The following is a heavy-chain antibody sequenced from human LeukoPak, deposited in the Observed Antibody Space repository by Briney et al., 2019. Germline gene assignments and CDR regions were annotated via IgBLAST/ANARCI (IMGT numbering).Heavy chain of an antibody. D-gene: IGHD5-18*01. Sequence: GGSLRLSCAASGFTLSSYEMNWVRQAPGKGLEWVSYISSSGSTLYYADSVKGRFTISRDNAKNSLYLQMNSLRAEDTAVYYCAREGGYSYGHTYYYYYYGMDVWGKGTTVTVSS. CDR2: ISSSGSTL. CDR1: GFTLSSYE. J-gene: IGHJ6*04. V-gene: IGHV3-48*03. CDR3: AREGGYSYGHTYYYYYYGMDV.